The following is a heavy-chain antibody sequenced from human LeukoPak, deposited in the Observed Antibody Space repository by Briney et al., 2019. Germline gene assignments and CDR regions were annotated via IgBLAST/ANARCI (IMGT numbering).Heavy chain of an antibody. D-gene: IGHD6-19*01. CDR3: ARGYSSGWSPQHYYYYYMDV. Sequence: SETLSLTCAVYGESFTTYYWSWIRQPPGKGLEWIGEINHSGSTNYNPSLKSRVTISVDTSKNQFSLKLSSVTAADTAVYYCARGYSSGWSPQHYYYYYMDVWGKGTTVTVSS. CDR2: INHSGST. CDR1: GESFTTYY. J-gene: IGHJ6*03. V-gene: IGHV4-34*01.